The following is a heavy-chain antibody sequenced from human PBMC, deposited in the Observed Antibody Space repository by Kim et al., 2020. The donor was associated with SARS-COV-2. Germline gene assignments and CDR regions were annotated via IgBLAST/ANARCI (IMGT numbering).Heavy chain of an antibody. CDR1: GFTFSSYA. D-gene: IGHD3-22*01. V-gene: IGHV3-30-3*01. CDR3: ARSLIVVVIPWFDP. Sequence: GGSLRLSCAASGFTFSSYAMHWVRQAPGKGLEWVAVISYDGSNKYYADSVKGRFTISRDNSKNTLYLQMNSLRAEDTAVYYCARSLIVVVIPWFDPWGQGTLVTVSS. CDR2: ISYDGSNK. J-gene: IGHJ5*02.